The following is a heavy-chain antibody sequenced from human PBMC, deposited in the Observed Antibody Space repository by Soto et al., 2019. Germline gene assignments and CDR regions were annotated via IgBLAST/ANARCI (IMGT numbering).Heavy chain of an antibody. Sequence: ASVTVSCKASGYTFTSYGISWVRQAPGQGLEWMGWISAYNCNTNYAQKLQGRVTMTTDTSTSTAYMELRSLRSDDTAVYYCARDQYYDFWSGPYYYYGMDVWGQGTTVTVSS. V-gene: IGHV1-18*01. CDR2: ISAYNCNT. J-gene: IGHJ6*02. CDR3: ARDQYYDFWSGPYYYYGMDV. D-gene: IGHD3-3*01. CDR1: GYTFTSYG.